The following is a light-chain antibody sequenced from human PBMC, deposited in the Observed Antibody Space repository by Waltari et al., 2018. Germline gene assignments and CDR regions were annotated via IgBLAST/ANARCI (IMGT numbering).Light chain of an antibody. Sequence: QLVLTQAPSASASLGASVTLTCTLSSGHSNYVIAWHQQQPEKGPRYLIRLNNDGSHRKGDGIPDRFSGSRSGAVSDLTISSLQSEDEADYYCQTWGTGVVVFGGGTKLTVL. CDR3: QTWGTGVVV. CDR2: LNNDGSH. J-gene: IGLJ3*02. V-gene: IGLV4-69*01. CDR1: SGHSNYV.